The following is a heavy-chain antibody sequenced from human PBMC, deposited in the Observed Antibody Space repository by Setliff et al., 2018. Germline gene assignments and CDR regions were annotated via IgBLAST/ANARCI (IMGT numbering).Heavy chain of an antibody. J-gene: IGHJ3*02. CDR1: GFTFDDYA. CDR3: AKGASGWYDFDAFDI. CDR2: ISRNSGSI. V-gene: IGHV3-9*03. D-gene: IGHD6-19*01. Sequence: SCAASGFTFDDYAMHWVRQAPGKGLEWVSGISRNSGSIGYADSVKGRFTISRDNAKNSLYLQMNSLRAEDMALYYCAKGASGWYDFDAFDIWGQGTMVTVSS.